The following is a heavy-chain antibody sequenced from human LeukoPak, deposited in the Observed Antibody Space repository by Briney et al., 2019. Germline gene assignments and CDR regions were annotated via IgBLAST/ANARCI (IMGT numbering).Heavy chain of an antibody. V-gene: IGHV4-34*01. J-gene: IGHJ4*02. CDR1: GGSFSGYY. CDR3: ARASPGEETFDY. CDR2: INHSGST. Sequence: PSETLSLTCAVYGGSFSGYYWSWIRQPPGKGLEWIGEINHSGSTNYNPSLKSRVTISVDTSKNQFSLKLSSVTAADTAVYYCARASPGEETFDYWGQGTLVTVSS.